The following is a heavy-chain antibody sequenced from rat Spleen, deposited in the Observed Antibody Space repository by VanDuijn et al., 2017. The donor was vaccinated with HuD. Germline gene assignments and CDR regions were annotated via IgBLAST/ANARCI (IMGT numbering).Heavy chain of an antibody. Sequence: EVQLQESGPGLVKPSQSLSLTCSVTGHSIASSYRWNWIRKFPGNRLEWMGYINSAGSTNYKPSLKSRISISRDASKNQFFLQVDSGTTEDTATYYCARSDGTHYYLPFADWGQGTLVTVSS. CDR2: INSAGST. J-gene: IGHJ3*01. D-gene: IGHD1-12*02. CDR1: GHSIASSYR. V-gene: IGHV3-3*01. CDR3: ARSDGTHYYLPFAD.